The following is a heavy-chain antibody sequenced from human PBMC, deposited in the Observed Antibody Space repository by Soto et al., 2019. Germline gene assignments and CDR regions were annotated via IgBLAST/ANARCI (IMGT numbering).Heavy chain of an antibody. CDR2: ISDSGGTT. J-gene: IGHJ4*02. D-gene: IGHD5-12*01. Sequence: EVQLLESGGGLVQPGGSLRLSCAASGFTFSSYAMSWVRQAPGKGLEWVSSISDSGGTTYYADSVKGRFTISRDNSKNTLYLQMNSLRAEDTALYYCAKVKTWTYLDYWGQGTLVTVSS. CDR3: AKVKTWTYLDY. V-gene: IGHV3-23*01. CDR1: GFTFSSYA.